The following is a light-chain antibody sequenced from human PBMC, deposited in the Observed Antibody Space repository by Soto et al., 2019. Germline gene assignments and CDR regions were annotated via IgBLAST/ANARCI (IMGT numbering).Light chain of an antibody. V-gene: IGKV3-20*01. J-gene: IGKJ1*01. CDR2: GAS. CDR1: QSVSSSY. CDR3: QQYGSSPLWT. Sequence: IVLTQSPGTLSLSPWERATLSCRASQSVSSSYLAWYQQKPGQAPRLLIYGASSRATGIPDRFSGSGSGTDFTLTISRPEPEDFAVYYCQQYGSSPLWTFGQGAKVDIK.